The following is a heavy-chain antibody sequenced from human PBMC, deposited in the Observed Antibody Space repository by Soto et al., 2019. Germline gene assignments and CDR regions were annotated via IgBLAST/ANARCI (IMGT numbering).Heavy chain of an antibody. CDR1: GFTFSSYA. Sequence: GGSLRLSCAASGFTFSSYAMHWVRQAPGKGLEWVAVISYDGSNKYYADSVKGRFTISRDNSKNTLYLQMNSLRAEDTAVYYCARDDEYQLLVFDYWGQGTLVTVSS. CDR2: ISYDGSNK. J-gene: IGHJ4*02. D-gene: IGHD2-2*01. V-gene: IGHV3-30-3*01. CDR3: ARDDEYQLLVFDY.